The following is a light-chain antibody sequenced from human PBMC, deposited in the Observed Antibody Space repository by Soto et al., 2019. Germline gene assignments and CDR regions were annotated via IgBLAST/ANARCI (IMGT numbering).Light chain of an antibody. CDR1: QSVSSSY. V-gene: IGKV3-20*01. CDR2: GAS. J-gene: IGKJ2*02. CDR3: QQYGSTPCT. Sequence: ESVLTQSPGTLSLSPVERATLSCRASQSVSSSYLAWYQQKPGQAPRLIIYGASDRATGIPDRFSGSGYGTDLTLTRSRMKPEDFSVYYCQQYGSTPCTFGQGTKMESK.